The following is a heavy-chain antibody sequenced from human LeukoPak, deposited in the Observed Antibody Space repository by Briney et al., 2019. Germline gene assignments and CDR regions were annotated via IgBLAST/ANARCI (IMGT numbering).Heavy chain of an antibody. CDR2: IYYSGST. J-gene: IGHJ3*02. V-gene: IGHV4-30-4*01. CDR3: ARVDYDILTGYYGLDAFDI. Sequence: SETLSLTCTVSGGSISSGDYYWSWIRQPPGKGLEWIGYIYYSGSTYYNPSLKRRVTISVDTSKNQFSLKLSSVTAADTAVYYCARVDYDILTGYYGLDAFDIWGQGTMVTVSS. D-gene: IGHD3-9*01. CDR1: GGSISSGDYY.